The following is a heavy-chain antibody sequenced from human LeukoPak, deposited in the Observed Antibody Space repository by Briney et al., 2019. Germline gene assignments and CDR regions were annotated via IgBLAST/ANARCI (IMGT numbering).Heavy chain of an antibody. V-gene: IGHV3-21*04. CDR2: ISSSSSSYI. Sequence: GGSLRLSCAASGFTFSSYSMNWVRQAPGKGLDWDSSISSSSSSYIYYADSVKGRFTISRDNAKNSLYLQMNSLRAEDTAMYYCARHPNYYDRYYFDYWGQGTLVTVSS. J-gene: IGHJ4*02. CDR3: ARHPNYYDRYYFDY. CDR1: GFTFSSYS. D-gene: IGHD3-22*01.